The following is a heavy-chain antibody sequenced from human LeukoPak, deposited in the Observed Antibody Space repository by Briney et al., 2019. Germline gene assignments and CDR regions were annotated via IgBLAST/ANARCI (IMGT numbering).Heavy chain of an antibody. CDR3: ARFAVHRRLAVAGQFGLDY. J-gene: IGHJ4*02. CDR2: INPNSGGT. V-gene: IGHV1-2*02. Sequence: ASVTVSCKASGYTFTGYYMHWVRQAPGQGLEWMGWINPNSGGTNYAQKFQGRVTMTRDTSISTAYMELSRLRSDDTAVYYCARFAVHRRLAVAGQFGLDYWGQGTLVTVSS. D-gene: IGHD6-19*01. CDR1: GYTFTGYY.